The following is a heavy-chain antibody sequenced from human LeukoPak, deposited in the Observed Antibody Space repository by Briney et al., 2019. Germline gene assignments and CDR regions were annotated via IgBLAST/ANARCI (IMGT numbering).Heavy chain of an antibody. D-gene: IGHD3-10*01. J-gene: IGHJ6*03. CDR3: ARDEGDRITMVPGNYHYYMDV. CDR1: GFTFSSYW. CDR2: IKQDGSEK. V-gene: IGHV3-7*01. Sequence: GGSLRLSCAASGFTFSSYWMSWVRQAPGKGLEWVANIKQDGSEKYYVDSVKGRFTISRDNAKNSLYLQMNSLRAEDTAVYYCARDEGDRITMVPGNYHYYMDVWGKGTTVTVSS.